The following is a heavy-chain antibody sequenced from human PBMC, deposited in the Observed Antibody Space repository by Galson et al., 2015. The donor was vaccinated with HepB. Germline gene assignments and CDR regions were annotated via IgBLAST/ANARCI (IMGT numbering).Heavy chain of an antibody. CDR3: ARGVQLERRRGAFDI. CDR1: GFTFSSYS. D-gene: IGHD1-1*01. Sequence: CAASGFTFSSYSMNWVRQAPGKGLEWVSSISSSSSYIYYADSVKGRFTISRDNAKNSLYLQMNSLRAEDTAVYYCARGVQLERRRGAFDIWGQGTMVTVSS. V-gene: IGHV3-21*01. CDR2: ISSSSSYI. J-gene: IGHJ3*02.